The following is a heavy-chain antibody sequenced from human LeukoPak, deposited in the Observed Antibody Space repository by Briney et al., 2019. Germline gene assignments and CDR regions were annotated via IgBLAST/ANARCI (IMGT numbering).Heavy chain of an antibody. CDR1: GCSISRYY. Sequence: PSETLSLTCTASGCSISRYYWSWIRQAPGKGLEWIWYFYYSGSTNYNPSLKSRVTISVDTSKNQFSLKLSSVTAADTAVYYCAGHGPQYYYYGMDVWGQGTTVTVSS. J-gene: IGHJ6*02. V-gene: IGHV4-59*08. CDR3: AGHGPQYYYYGMDV. CDR2: FYYSGST. D-gene: IGHD4-11*01.